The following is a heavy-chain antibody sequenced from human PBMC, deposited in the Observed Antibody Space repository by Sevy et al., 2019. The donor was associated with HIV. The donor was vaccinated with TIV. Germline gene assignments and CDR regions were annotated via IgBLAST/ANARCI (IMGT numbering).Heavy chain of an antibody. CDR2: ISYDGVNQ. J-gene: IGHJ1*01. Sequence: GGSLRLSCAASGFSFXYYPMHWVRQAPGKGLEWVALISYDGVNQYYAASVKGRFTVSRDNSKNTLYLQMNSLRAEDXXXYYCAXXXXXXXXLXXXXXXXWGXXXLVTVSS. V-gene: IGHV3-30*01. CDR1: GFSFXYYP. CDR3: AXXXXXXXXLXXXXXXX.